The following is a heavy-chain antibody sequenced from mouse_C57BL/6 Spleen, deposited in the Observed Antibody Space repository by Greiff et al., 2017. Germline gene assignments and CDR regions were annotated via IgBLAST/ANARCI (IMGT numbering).Heavy chain of an antibody. V-gene: IGHV1-82*01. CDR3: ARDWIIYYGNYERAY. J-gene: IGHJ3*01. D-gene: IGHD2-1*01. Sequence: VQLQESGPELVKPGASVKISCKASGYAFSSSWMNWVKQRPGKGLEWIGRIYPGDGDTNYNGKFKGKATLTADKSSSTAYMQLSSLTYEDSAVYFCARDWIIYYGNYERAYWGQGTLVTVSA. CDR1: GYAFSSSW. CDR2: IYPGDGDT.